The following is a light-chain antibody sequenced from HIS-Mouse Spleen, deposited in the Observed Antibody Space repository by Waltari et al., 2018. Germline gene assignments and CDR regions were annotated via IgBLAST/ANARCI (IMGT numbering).Light chain of an antibody. J-gene: IGLJ2*01. CDR3: AAWDDSLNGVV. CDR1: SSNIGSNT. CDR2: SNN. Sequence: GQRVTISCSGSSSNIGSNTVNWYQQHPGTAPKLLIYSNNQRPSGVPDRFSGSKSGTSASLTISGLQSEDEADYYCAAWDDSLNGVVFGGGTKLTVL. V-gene: IGLV1-44*01.